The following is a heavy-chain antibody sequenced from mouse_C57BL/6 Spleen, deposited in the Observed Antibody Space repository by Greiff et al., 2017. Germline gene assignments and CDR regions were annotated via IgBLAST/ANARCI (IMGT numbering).Heavy chain of an antibody. V-gene: IGHV5-9*01. Sequence: EVQRVESGGGLVKPGGSLKLSCAASGFTFSSYTMSWVRQTPEKRLEWVATISGGGGNTNSPDSVTGRFTISRDNDKYPLYLQMSSLRSEDTALYYCASLYDGYQWGYFDYWGQGTTLTVSS. D-gene: IGHD2-3*01. J-gene: IGHJ2*01. CDR1: GFTFSSYT. CDR3: ASLYDGYQWGYFDY. CDR2: ISGGGGNT.